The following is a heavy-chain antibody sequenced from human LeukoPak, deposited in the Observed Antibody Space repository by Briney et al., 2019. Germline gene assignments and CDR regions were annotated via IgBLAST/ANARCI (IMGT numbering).Heavy chain of an antibody. CDR2: IYTGGST. V-gene: IGHV3-66*02. J-gene: IGHJ6*02. Sequence: GVSLRLSCAASGSTVDSSYMSWVRQAPGKGLEWVSLIYTGGSTYYADSVRGRFTISRDNSKNTLYLQMNSLTPEDTAVYYCARGFGKAAANVFGGYTMDVWGQGTTVTVSS. CDR1: GSTVDSSY. D-gene: IGHD6-13*01. CDR3: ARGFGKAAANVFGGYTMDV.